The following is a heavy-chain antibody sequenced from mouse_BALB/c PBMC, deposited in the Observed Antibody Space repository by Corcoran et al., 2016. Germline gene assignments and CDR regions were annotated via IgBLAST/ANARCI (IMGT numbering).Heavy chain of an antibody. Sequence: EVQLQQSGAELVKRGASVKLSCTASVFNIKDTYMQWVKQRPEQGLEWIGRIDPANGNTKYDPKFQGKATITADTSSNTAYLQLSSLTSEDTAVYDCARRGYGSSSAWFAYWGQGALVTVSA. CDR2: IDPANGNT. CDR1: VFNIKDTY. V-gene: IGHV14-3*02. J-gene: IGHJ3*01. D-gene: IGHD1-1*01. CDR3: ARRGYGSSSAWFAY.